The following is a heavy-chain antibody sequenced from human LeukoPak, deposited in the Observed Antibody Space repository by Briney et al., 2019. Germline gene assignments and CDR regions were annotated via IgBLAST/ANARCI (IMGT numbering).Heavy chain of an antibody. V-gene: IGHV1-69*04. J-gene: IGHJ3*02. CDR3: ARGGYYDSRAFYYGGDSFDI. CDR1: GGTFSSYS. Sequence: GASVKVSCKASGGTFSSYSFSWVRQAPGQGLEWMGRIVPILGIPDYPQKFQGRVTITADESTSTAYMELSSLRSEDTAVYYCARGGYYDSRAFYYGGDSFDIWGQGTLVTVSS. D-gene: IGHD3-22*01. CDR2: IVPILGIP.